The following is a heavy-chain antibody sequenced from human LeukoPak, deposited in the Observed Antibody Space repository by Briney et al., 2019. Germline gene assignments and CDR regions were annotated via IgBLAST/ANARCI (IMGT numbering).Heavy chain of an antibody. V-gene: IGHV4-4*07. CDR3: ARERVNYDFWSGVPDFDP. Sequence: PSETLSLTCTVSGGSISSYYWSWIRQPAGKGLEWIGRIYTSGSTNYNPSPKSRVTMSVDTSKNQFSLKLSSVTAADTAVYYCARERVNYDFWSGVPDFDPWGQGTLVTVSS. CDR2: IYTSGST. CDR1: GGSISSYY. D-gene: IGHD3-3*01. J-gene: IGHJ5*02.